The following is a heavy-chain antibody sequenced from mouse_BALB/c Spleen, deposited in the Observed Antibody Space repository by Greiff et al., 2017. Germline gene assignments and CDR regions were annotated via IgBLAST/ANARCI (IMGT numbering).Heavy chain of an antibody. D-gene: IGHD2-4*01. CDR3: ARDYDSMDY. V-gene: IGHV1-54*03. CDR1: GYAFTNYL. CDR2: INPGSGGT. Sequence: QVQLQQSGAELVRPGTSVKVSCKASGYAFTNYLIEWVKQRPGQGLEWIGVINPGSGGTNYNEKFKGKATLTADKSSSTAYMQLSSLTSDDSAVYFCARDYDSMDYWGQGTSVTVSS. J-gene: IGHJ4*01.